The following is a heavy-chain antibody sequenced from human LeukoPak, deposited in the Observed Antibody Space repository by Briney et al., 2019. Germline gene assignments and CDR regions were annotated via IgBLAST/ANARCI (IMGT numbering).Heavy chain of an antibody. CDR3: ARLLRVGYCSTTTCNWFDP. CDR1: GGSISSTSYY. D-gene: IGHD2-2*03. Sequence: PSETLSPTCVVSGGSISSTSYYWGWIRQPPGKGLEWIGSIYYSGSTYYSPSLKSRVTISVDTSKNQFSLKLSSVTAADTAVYYCARLLRVGYCSTTTCNWFDPWGQGTLVTVSS. V-gene: IGHV4-39*07. J-gene: IGHJ5*02. CDR2: IYYSGST.